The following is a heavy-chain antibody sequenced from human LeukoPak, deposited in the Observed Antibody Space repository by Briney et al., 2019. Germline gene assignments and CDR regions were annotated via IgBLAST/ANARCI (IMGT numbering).Heavy chain of an antibody. CDR3: ARVTPVLVVVPPNWFDP. D-gene: IGHD2-2*01. V-gene: IGHV4-61*02. CDR1: GGSISSGSYY. CDR2: IYTSGST. Sequence: SETLSLTCTVSGGSISSGSYYWSWIRQPAGKGLEWIGRIYTSGSTNYNPSLKSRVTISVDTSKNQFSLKLSSVTAADTAVYYCARVTPVLVVVPPNWFDPWGQGTLVTVSS. J-gene: IGHJ5*02.